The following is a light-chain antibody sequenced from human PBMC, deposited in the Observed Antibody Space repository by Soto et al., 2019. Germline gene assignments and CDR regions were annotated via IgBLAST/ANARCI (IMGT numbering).Light chain of an antibody. CDR1: QSISSW. J-gene: IGKJ1*01. CDR2: DAS. V-gene: IGKV1-5*01. Sequence: DIQRPHAPSTLSASVGDRVTITCRASQSISSWFACYQQKPLKGPKLLIYDASSLESGVQSMFSGSGSGTEFTLTISRLQLDDFATYYCQQYNSYPWTFAQGTKVEIK. CDR3: QQYNSYPWT.